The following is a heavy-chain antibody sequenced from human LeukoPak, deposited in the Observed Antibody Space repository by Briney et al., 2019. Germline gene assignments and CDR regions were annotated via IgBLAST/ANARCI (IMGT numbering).Heavy chain of an antibody. D-gene: IGHD3-10*01. CDR2: INPGDSDT. Sequence: GESLKISCNGSGYSFTNYGIGWVRQMPGKGLEWMGIINPGDSDTRYSPSFQGQVTISADKSISTAYLQWSSLKASDTAMYYCARRDSASETIRGGDYWGQGTLVIVS. CDR1: GYSFTNYG. J-gene: IGHJ4*02. CDR3: ARRDSASETIRGGDY. V-gene: IGHV5-51*01.